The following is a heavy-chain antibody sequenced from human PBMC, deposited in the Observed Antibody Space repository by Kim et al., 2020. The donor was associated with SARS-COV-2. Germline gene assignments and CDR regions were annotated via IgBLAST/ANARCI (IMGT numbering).Heavy chain of an antibody. Sequence: AESVKGRLTISRDQSKNTLYLQMNSLRAEDTAVYYCATVVFYYDAGYFKNWGQGTLVIVSS. D-gene: IGHD3-22*01. J-gene: IGHJ1*01. V-gene: IGHV3-66*01. CDR3: ATVVFYYDAGYFKN.